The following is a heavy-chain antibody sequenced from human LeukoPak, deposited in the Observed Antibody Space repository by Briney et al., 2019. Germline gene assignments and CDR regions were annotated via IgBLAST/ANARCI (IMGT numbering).Heavy chain of an antibody. CDR2: IYSGGSK. CDR3: ARGAVVTVDFDI. CDR1: GFTVSSNY. Sequence: GGSLRLSCAASGFTVSSNYMSWVRQAPGKGLEWVSVIYSGGSKYYADSVKGRFTIYRDNYKNTLYLQMNSLRAEDTAVYYCARGAVVTVDFDIWGQGTMVTVSS. V-gene: IGHV3-66*01. J-gene: IGHJ3*02. D-gene: IGHD4-11*01.